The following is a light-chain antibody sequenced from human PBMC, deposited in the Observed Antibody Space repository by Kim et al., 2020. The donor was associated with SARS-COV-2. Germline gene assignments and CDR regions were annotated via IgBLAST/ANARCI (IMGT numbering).Light chain of an antibody. CDR3: QAWDSSTVM. CDR1: KLGDKY. Sequence: SYELTQPPSVSVSPGQTASITCSGYKLGDKYACWYQQKPGQSPVLVIYQDDERPSGIPERFSASNSGNTATLTISGTQAMDEADYYCQAWDSSTVMFGGGTQLTVL. J-gene: IGLJ3*02. CDR2: QDD. V-gene: IGLV3-1*01.